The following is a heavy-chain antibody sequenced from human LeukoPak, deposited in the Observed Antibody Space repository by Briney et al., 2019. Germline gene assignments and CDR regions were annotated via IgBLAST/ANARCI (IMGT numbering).Heavy chain of an antibody. CDR1: GGSISSSSYH. Sequence: PSETLSLTCTVSGGSISSSSYHWGWIRQPPGKGLEWIGNMYYSGSTYYNPSLKSRVTLSVDTSKNQFSLKLSSVTAADTAVYYCARVSPLLWFGEFDYWGQGTLVTVSS. J-gene: IGHJ4*02. D-gene: IGHD3-10*01. V-gene: IGHV4-39*07. CDR3: ARVSPLLWFGEFDY. CDR2: MYYSGST.